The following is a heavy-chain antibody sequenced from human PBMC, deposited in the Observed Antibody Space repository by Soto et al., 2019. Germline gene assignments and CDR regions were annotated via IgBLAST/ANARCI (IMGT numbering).Heavy chain of an antibody. CDR1: GGSLSDYF. D-gene: IGHD2-21*01. J-gene: IGHJ6*03. CDR3: ARGGISHWAYFYYMDV. V-gene: IGHV4-34*01. CDR2: INHLGSI. Sequence: SETLSLTCVVSGGSLSDYFWSWIRQPPGMALEWIGEINHLGSINYNPSHKSRDNMSVDTSKNQFSLTLNSVTAAVTATYYCARGGISHWAYFYYMDVWDRGTTVTVSS.